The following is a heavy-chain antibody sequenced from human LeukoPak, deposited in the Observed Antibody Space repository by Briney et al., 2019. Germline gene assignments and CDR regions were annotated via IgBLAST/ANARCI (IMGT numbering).Heavy chain of an antibody. CDR2: IRSKAYGGTT. Sequence: GGSLRLSCTASGFTFGDYAMSWVRQAPGKGLEWVGFIRSKAYGGTTEYAASVKGRFTISRDNAKNSLYLQMNSLRAEDTAVYYCARAVGGDYFDYWGQGTLVTVSS. CDR3: ARAVGGDYFDY. CDR1: GFTFGDYA. J-gene: IGHJ4*02. D-gene: IGHD2-15*01. V-gene: IGHV3-49*04.